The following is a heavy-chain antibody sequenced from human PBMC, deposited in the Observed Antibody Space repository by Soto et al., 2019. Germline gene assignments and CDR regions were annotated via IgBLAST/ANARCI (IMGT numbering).Heavy chain of an antibody. CDR2: IYYSGST. J-gene: IGHJ6*03. CDR1: GGSISSYY. V-gene: IGHV4-59*08. CDR3: ARRRHYYYYMDV. Sequence: SETLSLTCTVSGGSISSYYWSWIRQPPGKGLEWIGYIYYSGSTNYNPSLKSRVTISVDTSKNQFSLKLSSVTAADTAVYYCARRRHYYYYMDVWGKRTTVTVSS.